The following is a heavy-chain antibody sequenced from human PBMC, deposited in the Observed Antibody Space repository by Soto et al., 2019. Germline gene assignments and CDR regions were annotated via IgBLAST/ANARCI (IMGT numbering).Heavy chain of an antibody. V-gene: IGHV4-31*03. J-gene: IGHJ2*01. D-gene: IGHD3-3*01. CDR1: GGSISSGGYY. Sequence: QVQLQESGPGLVKPSQTLSLTCTVSGGSISSGGYYWSWIRQHPGKGLEWIGYIYYSGSTYYNPSLTRRVXXSXAXXKNQFSPKLRSVTAADTAVYYCARGPDSSHWYFDLWGRGTLVTVSS. CDR2: IYYSGST. CDR3: ARGPDSSHWYFDL.